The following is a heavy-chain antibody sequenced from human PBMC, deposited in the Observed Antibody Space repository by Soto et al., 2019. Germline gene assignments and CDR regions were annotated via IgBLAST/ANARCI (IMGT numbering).Heavy chain of an antibody. CDR2: INAGNGNT. Sequence: ASVKVSCKASGYTFTSYAMRWVRQAPGQRLEWMGWINAGNGNTKYSQKFQGRVTITRDTSASTAYMELSSLRSEDTAVYYCARDRYSSGWYGVGANDAFDIWGQGTMVTVSS. J-gene: IGHJ3*02. CDR3: ARDRYSSGWYGVGANDAFDI. V-gene: IGHV1-3*01. D-gene: IGHD6-19*01. CDR1: GYTFTSYA.